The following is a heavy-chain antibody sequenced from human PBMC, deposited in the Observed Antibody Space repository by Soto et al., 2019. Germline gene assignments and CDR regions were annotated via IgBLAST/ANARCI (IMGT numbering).Heavy chain of an antibody. CDR1: GGTFRNHV. J-gene: IGHJ4*02. CDR3: ARDLELRDGKIYHLDY. V-gene: IGHV1-69*13. D-gene: IGHD3-10*01. CDR2: IIPIIGTP. Sequence: SVKVSCKASGGTFRNHVFNWVRQAPGQGLEWMGGIIPIIGTPNYAQKFQGRVTITADASTNTVYLEVSSLRSQDTAVYYCARDLELRDGKIYHLDYWGQGTLVTVSS.